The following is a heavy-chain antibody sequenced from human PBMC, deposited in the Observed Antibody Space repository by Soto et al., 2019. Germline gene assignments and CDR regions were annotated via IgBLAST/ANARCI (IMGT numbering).Heavy chain of an antibody. J-gene: IGHJ4*02. CDR1: GFTFSSYS. V-gene: IGHV3-48*02. Sequence: EVQLVEAGGGLVQPGGSLRLSCGASGFTFSSYSMNWVRQAPGKGLEWVSYISSSSSNTYYADSVKGRFTISRDNAQNSLYVQMDSLRDEDTAVYYCARARGYSYGYVDYWGQGTLVTVSS. CDR3: ARARGYSYGYVDY. D-gene: IGHD5-18*01. CDR2: ISSSSSNT.